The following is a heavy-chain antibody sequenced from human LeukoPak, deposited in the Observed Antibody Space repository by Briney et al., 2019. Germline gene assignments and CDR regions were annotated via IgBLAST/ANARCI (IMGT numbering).Heavy chain of an antibody. D-gene: IGHD3-9*01. V-gene: IGHV3-23*01. CDR2: IGASGGST. Sequence: GESLKISCATSGFTFSSYAMSWVRPAPGQGLEWVSGIGASGGSTYYADSVKGRFTISIDNSKNTVYLQMNSLRTEDTAVYYCAKAEGYDILTGLDYWGQGTLVTVSS. J-gene: IGHJ4*02. CDR1: GFTFSSYA. CDR3: AKAEGYDILTGLDY.